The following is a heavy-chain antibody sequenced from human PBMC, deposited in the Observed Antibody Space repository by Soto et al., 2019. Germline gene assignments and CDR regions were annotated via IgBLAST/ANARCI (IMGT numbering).Heavy chain of an antibody. Sequence: GGSLRLSCAASGFTFSNYWINWVRQAPGEGLEWVANINEHGSEMHYVDSVKGRFTISRDNAKNSVYLQMNSLRAEDTAVYYCLSFWTDSWGQGSLVTVSS. V-gene: IGHV3-7*03. CDR3: LSFWTDS. D-gene: IGHD1-1*01. CDR1: GFTFSNYW. J-gene: IGHJ4*02. CDR2: INEHGSEM.